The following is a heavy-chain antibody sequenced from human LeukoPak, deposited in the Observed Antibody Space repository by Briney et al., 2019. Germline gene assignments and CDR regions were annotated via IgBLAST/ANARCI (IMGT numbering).Heavy chain of an antibody. V-gene: IGHV3-7*01. D-gene: IGHD6-19*01. J-gene: IGHJ4*02. CDR1: GFTFSRHW. Sequence: GGSLRLSCVASGFTFSRHWMSWVRQAPGKGLERVAHMNEDGSAIYYVDSVKGRFTISRDNAKNSLYLQMNGLTVADTAVYYCARTVPGYPDDYFDYWGQGTLVTVSS. CDR2: MNEDGSAI. CDR3: ARTVPGYPDDYFDY.